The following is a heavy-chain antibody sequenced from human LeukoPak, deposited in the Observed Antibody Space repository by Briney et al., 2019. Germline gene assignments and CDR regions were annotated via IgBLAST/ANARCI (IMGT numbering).Heavy chain of an antibody. CDR1: GGSISSSSYY. J-gene: IGHJ6*02. Sequence: PSETLSLTCTVSGGSISSSSYYWGWIRQPPGKGLEWVSAISGSGGSTYYADSVKGRFTISRDNSKNTLYLQMNSLRAEDTAVYYCAKDGGEEEHSYYDFWSGYYNYYYYGMDVWGQGTTVTVSS. V-gene: IGHV3-23*01. D-gene: IGHD3-3*01. CDR2: ISGSGGST. CDR3: AKDGGEEEHSYYDFWSGYYNYYYYGMDV.